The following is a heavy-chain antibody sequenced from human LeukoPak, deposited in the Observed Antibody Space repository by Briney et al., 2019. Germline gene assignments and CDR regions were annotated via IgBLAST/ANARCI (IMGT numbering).Heavy chain of an antibody. CDR3: ARDEGGVGATDSYYYYGMDV. Sequence: SVKVSCKASGGTFSSYAISWVRQAPGQGLEWMGRIIPIFGIANYAQKFQGRVTITADKSTSTAYMELSSLRSEDTAVYYCARDEGGVGATDSYYYYGMDVWGQGTTVTVSS. V-gene: IGHV1-69*04. J-gene: IGHJ6*02. D-gene: IGHD1-26*01. CDR1: GGTFSSYA. CDR2: IIPIFGIA.